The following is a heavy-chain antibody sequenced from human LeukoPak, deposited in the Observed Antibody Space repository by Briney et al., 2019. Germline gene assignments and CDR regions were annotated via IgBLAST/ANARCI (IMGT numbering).Heavy chain of an antibody. CDR3: ARDRNLITMVRGNYMDV. CDR2: ITSGSSYR. J-gene: IGHJ6*03. D-gene: IGHD3-10*01. CDR1: GFTFSSYN. Sequence: GGSLRLSCAASGFTFSSYNMNWVRQAPGKGLEWVSSITSGSSYRFYADSVKGRFTISRDNAKNSLYLQMNSLRAEDTAVYYCARDRNLITMVRGNYMDVWGKGTTVTISS. V-gene: IGHV3-21*01.